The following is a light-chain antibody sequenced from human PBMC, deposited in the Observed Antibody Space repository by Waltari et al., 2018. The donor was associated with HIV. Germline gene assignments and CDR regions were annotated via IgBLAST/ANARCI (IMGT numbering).Light chain of an antibody. J-gene: IGLJ3*02. CDR3: CSYVSEIVPCV. Sequence: QTALTQPASVSGSPGQSITISCTGTSSDVGAYNLVSWYQQHPGKAPRLIIYDVSERPAGVSNRFTGSKSGNTASLTISGLQAEVEADYYCCSYVSEIVPCVFGGGTKLTVL. V-gene: IGLV2-23*02. CDR2: DVS. CDR1: SSDVGAYNL.